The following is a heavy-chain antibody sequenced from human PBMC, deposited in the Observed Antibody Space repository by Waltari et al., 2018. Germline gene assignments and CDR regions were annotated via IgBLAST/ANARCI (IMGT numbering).Heavy chain of an antibody. CDR3: ARGGGSFPY. CDR2: INHSRSI. Sequence: QVQLQLWGAGLLKPSETLSLTCAVYGGSFSGYYWSWIRQPPGKGLEWIGEINHSRSINYNPSLKIRFTISVSTSKNQFSLKLSFMTAADTAVYYCARGGGSFPYWGQGTLVTVSS. CDR1: GGSFSGYY. V-gene: IGHV4-34*01. J-gene: IGHJ4*02. D-gene: IGHD1-26*01.